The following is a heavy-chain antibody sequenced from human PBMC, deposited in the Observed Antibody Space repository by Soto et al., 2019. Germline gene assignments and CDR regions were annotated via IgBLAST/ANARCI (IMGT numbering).Heavy chain of an antibody. CDR3: AKAAAGTGGENYYYYGMDV. V-gene: IGHV3-23*01. CDR2: ISGSGGST. D-gene: IGHD6-13*01. J-gene: IGHJ6*02. CDR1: GFTFSSYA. Sequence: GGSLRLSCAASGFTFSSYAMSWVRQAPGKGLEWVSAISGSGGSTYYADSVKGRFTISRDNSKNTLYLQMNSLRAEDTAVYYCAKAAAGTGGENYYYYGMDVWGQGTTVTVSS.